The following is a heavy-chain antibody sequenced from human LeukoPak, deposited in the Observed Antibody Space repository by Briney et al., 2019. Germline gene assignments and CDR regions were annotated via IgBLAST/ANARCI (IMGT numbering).Heavy chain of an antibody. CDR2: ISGSGGST. V-gene: IGHV3-23*01. Sequence: QSGGSLRLSCAASGFTFSSYAMIWVRQAPGKGLEWVSAISGSGGSTYYADSVKGRFTISRDNSKNTLYLQMNSLRAEDTAVYYCAKDPRRLWFGELHSYFDYWGQGTLVTVSS. CDR3: AKDPRRLWFGELHSYFDY. D-gene: IGHD3-10*01. J-gene: IGHJ4*02. CDR1: GFTFSSYA.